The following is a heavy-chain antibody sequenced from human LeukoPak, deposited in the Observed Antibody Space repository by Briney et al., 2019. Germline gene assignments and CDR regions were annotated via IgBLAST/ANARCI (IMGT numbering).Heavy chain of an antibody. CDR1: GGSISSSSYY. D-gene: IGHD3-3*01. J-gene: IGHJ6*03. CDR3: ARGKYDFWSGYASNYYMDV. CDR2: IYYSGST. Sequence: SETLSLTCTVSGGSISSSSYYWGWIRQPPGKGLEWIGSIYYSGSTYYNPSLKSRVTISVDTSKNQFSLRLSSVTAADTAVYYCARGKYDFWSGYASNYYMDVWGKGTTVTVSS. V-gene: IGHV4-39*07.